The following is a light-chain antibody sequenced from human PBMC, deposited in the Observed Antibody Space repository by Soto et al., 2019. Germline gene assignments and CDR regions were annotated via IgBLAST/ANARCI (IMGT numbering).Light chain of an antibody. CDR2: DAS. V-gene: IGKV3-11*01. J-gene: IGKJ1*01. CDR1: QSVSSY. Sequence: EIVLTQSPATLSLSPGERATLSCRASQSVSSYLAWYQQKPGQAPRLLIYDASNRATGIPARFSGSGSGTDFTLTISSLEPEDVAVYYCQQPSNWPLTFGQGTKLEIK. CDR3: QQPSNWPLT.